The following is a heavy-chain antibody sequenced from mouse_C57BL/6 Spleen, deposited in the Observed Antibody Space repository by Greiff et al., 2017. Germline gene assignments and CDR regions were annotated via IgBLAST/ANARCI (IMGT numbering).Heavy chain of an antibody. CDR3: AKGGGNYSLDY. CDR2: IDPSDSYT. Sequence: QVQLQQPGAELVMPGASVKLSCKASGYTFTSYWMHWVKQRPGQGLEWIGEIDPSDSYTNYNQKFKGKSTLTVDKSSSTAYMQLSSLTSEDSAVYYCAKGGGNYSLDYWGQGTTLTVSS. V-gene: IGHV1-69*01. J-gene: IGHJ2*01. D-gene: IGHD2-1*01. CDR1: GYTFTSYW.